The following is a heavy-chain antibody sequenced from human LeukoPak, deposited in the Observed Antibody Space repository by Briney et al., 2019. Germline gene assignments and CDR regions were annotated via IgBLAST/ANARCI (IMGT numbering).Heavy chain of an antibody. CDR2: INPNSGGT. CDR1: GYTFTGYY. J-gene: IGHJ4*02. CDR3: ARVLYSSGWPYFDY. Sequence: GASVKVSCKASGYTFTGYYMHWVRQAPGQELEWMGWINPNSGGTNYAQKFQGRVTMTRDTSISTAYMELSRLRSDDTAVYYCARVLYSSGWPYFDYWGQGTLVTVSS. V-gene: IGHV1-2*02. D-gene: IGHD6-19*01.